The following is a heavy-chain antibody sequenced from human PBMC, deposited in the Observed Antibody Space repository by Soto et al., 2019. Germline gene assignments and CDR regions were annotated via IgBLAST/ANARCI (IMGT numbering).Heavy chain of an antibody. Sequence: GGSLRLSCAASGFTFSSYAMHWVRQAPGKGLEWVAVISYDGSNKYYADSVKGRFTISRDNSKNTLYLQMNSLRAEDTAVYYCARETSAMGNKDSDYWGQGTLVTVSS. D-gene: IGHD5-18*01. J-gene: IGHJ4*02. CDR1: GFTFSSYA. V-gene: IGHV3-30-3*01. CDR2: ISYDGSNK. CDR3: ARETSAMGNKDSDY.